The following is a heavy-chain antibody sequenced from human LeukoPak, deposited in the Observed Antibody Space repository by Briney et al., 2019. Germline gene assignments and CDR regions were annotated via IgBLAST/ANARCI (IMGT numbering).Heavy chain of an antibody. D-gene: IGHD6-13*01. V-gene: IGHV3-23*01. Sequence: GGSLRLSCAASGLTFSSYAMTWVRRAPGKGLEWVSTISSSGGTTHYADSVKGRFTISRDNSKNTLYLQMNSLRAEDTAVYYCANAPVYSSSWYGFYYWGQGTQVTVSS. CDR1: GLTFSSYA. J-gene: IGHJ4*02. CDR3: ANAPVYSSSWYGFYY. CDR2: ISSSGGTT.